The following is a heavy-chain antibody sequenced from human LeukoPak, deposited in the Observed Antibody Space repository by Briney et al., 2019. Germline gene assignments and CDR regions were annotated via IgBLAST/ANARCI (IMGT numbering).Heavy chain of an antibody. V-gene: IGHV3-11*01. Sequence: PGGSLRLSCAASRFTFSDYYMSWIRQAPGKGLEWVSFISSSGSTIYYADSVKGRFTISRDNAKNSLYLQMNSLRAEDTAVYYCARGRAYDSSGYYYPYYGMDVWGQGTTVTVSS. CDR3: ARGRAYDSSGYYYPYYGMDV. J-gene: IGHJ6*02. CDR1: RFTFSDYY. D-gene: IGHD3-22*01. CDR2: ISSSGSTI.